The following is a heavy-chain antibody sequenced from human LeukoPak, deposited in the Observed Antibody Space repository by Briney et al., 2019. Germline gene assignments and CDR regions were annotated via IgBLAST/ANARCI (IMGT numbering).Heavy chain of an antibody. D-gene: IGHD3-22*01. CDR3: ARDGYYYDSSGYYYHYYFDY. Sequence: GGSLRLSCAASGFTFSSYGMHWVRQAPGKGLEWVAFIRYDGSNKYYADSVKGRFTISRDNSKNTLYLQMNSLRAEDTAVYYCARDGYYYDSSGYYYHYYFDYWGQGTLVTVSS. CDR2: IRYDGSNK. J-gene: IGHJ4*02. V-gene: IGHV3-30*02. CDR1: GFTFSSYG.